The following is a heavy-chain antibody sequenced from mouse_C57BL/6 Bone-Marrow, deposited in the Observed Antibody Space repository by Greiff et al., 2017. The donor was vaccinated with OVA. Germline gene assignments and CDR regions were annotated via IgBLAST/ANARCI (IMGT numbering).Heavy chain of an antibody. D-gene: IGHD2-2*01. V-gene: IGHV5-9-1*02. CDR1: GFTFSSYA. CDR3: TREGLPYYAMDY. J-gene: IGHJ4*01. Sequence: EVKLQESGEGLVKPGGSLKLSCAASGFTFSSYAMSWVRQTPEKRLEWVAYISSGGDYIYYADTVKGRFTISRDNARNTLYLQMSSLKSEDTAMYYCTREGLPYYAMDYWGQGTSVTVSS. CDR2: ISSGGDYI.